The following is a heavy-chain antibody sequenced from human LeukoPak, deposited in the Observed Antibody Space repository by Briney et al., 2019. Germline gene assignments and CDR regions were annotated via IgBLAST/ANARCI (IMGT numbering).Heavy chain of an antibody. CDR2: IYYSGNT. V-gene: IGHV4-59*01. CDR3: ASSIASFLFDY. D-gene: IGHD2-21*01. CDR1: GASISNYY. Sequence: SETLSLTCSVSGASISNYYWSWIRQPPGKGLEWIGYIYYSGNTNYNPSLKSRVTLSIDTSKNQFSLRLTSVTAADTAVYYCASSIASFLFDYWGQGTLVTVSS. J-gene: IGHJ4*02.